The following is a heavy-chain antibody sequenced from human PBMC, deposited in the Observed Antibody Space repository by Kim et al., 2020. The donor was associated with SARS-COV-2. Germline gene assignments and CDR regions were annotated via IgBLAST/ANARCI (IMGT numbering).Heavy chain of an antibody. CDR2: TYYRSKWYN. Sequence: SQTLSLTCAISGDSVSSNSAAWNWIRQSPSRGLEWLGRTYYRSKWYNDYAVSVKSRITINPDTSKNQFSLQLNSVTPEDTAVYYCARGAQQQLVSYYYYGMYVWGQGTTVTVSS. D-gene: IGHD6-13*01. CDR1: GDSVSSNSAA. V-gene: IGHV6-1*01. J-gene: IGHJ6*02. CDR3: ARGAQQQLVSYYYYGMYV.